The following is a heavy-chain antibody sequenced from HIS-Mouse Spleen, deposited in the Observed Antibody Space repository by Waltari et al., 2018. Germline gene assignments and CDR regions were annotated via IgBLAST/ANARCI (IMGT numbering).Heavy chain of an antibody. CDR3: ARDHVQKGYFDL. V-gene: IGHV3-21*01. Sequence: EVQLVGSGGGLVKPGGSLRLSCAASGFTFSSYSMNWVRQAPGKGLEWVSSISSSSSYIYYADSVKGRFPISRDNAKNSLYLQMNSLRAEDTAVYYCARDHVQKGYFDLWGRGTLVTVSS. CDR2: ISSSSSYI. D-gene: IGHD3-16*01. J-gene: IGHJ2*01. CDR1: GFTFSSYS.